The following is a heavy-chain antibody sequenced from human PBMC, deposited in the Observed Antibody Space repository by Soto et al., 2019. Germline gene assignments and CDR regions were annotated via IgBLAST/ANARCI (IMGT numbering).Heavy chain of an antibody. Sequence: LRLSCAASVFTFDDYAMHWVRQAPGKGLEWVSGISWNSGSIGYADSAKGRFTISRDNAKNSLYLQMNSLRAEDTALYYCAKDFGQLVGVWGQGTLVTVSS. CDR3: AKDFGQLVGV. CDR2: ISWNSGSI. J-gene: IGHJ4*02. CDR1: VFTFDDYA. V-gene: IGHV3-9*01. D-gene: IGHD6-6*01.